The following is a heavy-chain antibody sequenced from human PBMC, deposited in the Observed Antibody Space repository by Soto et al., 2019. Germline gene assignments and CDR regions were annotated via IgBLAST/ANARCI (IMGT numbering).Heavy chain of an antibody. D-gene: IGHD1-1*01. Sequence: GESLKISCKGSGYTFTNHWIGWVRQMPGKGLEWMGITYPGDSDTRYSPSFQGQVTISADKPISTADLQWSSLKASDTAMYYCSRTKGVFAYYGMDIWGQGTKVTVSS. CDR2: TYPGDSDT. CDR1: GYTFTNHW. J-gene: IGHJ6*02. CDR3: SRTKGVFAYYGMDI. V-gene: IGHV5-51*04.